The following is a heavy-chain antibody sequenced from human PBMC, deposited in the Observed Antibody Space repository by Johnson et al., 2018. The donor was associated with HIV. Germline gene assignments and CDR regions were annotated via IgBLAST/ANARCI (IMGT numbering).Heavy chain of an antibody. J-gene: IGHJ3*02. Sequence: QVQLVESGGGLVKPGGSLRLSCAASGFTFSDCYMRWIRQAPGKGLEWLSYISAISYADFVKGRFTISRANANNSLSLQMNGLRAEDVAVYYCARSGPNWAFDIWGQGTMVTVSS. CDR3: ARSGPNWAFDI. CDR2: ISAI. CDR1: GFTFSDCY. D-gene: IGHD1-1*01. V-gene: IGHV3-11*04.